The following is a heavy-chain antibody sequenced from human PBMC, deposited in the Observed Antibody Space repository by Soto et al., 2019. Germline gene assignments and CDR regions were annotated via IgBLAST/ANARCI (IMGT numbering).Heavy chain of an antibody. CDR3: ARLYYYDTSGYYYVEDV. D-gene: IGHD3-22*01. Sequence: QVQLVQSGPEVKKPGASVKVSCKASGYTFHRYAFSWVRQAPGQGLEWMGWISAYNGNTNYAQKFQGRDTMTTDTSTSTAYMELRSLRSDDTAVYYCARLYYYDTSGYYYVEDVWGQGTLVTVSS. CDR1: GYTFHRYA. CDR2: ISAYNGNT. J-gene: IGHJ4*02. V-gene: IGHV1-18*01.